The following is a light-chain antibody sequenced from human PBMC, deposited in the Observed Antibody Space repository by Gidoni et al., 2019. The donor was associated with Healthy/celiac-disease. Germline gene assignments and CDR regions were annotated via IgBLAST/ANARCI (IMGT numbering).Light chain of an antibody. Sequence: PGERATLSCRASQPVSSYLAWYQQTPGQAPRLLIYDASNRATGIPARFSGSGSGTDFTLTISSLEPEDFAVYYCQQRSNWLTFGGGTKVEIK. J-gene: IGKJ4*01. V-gene: IGKV3-11*01. CDR3: QQRSNWLT. CDR2: DAS. CDR1: QPVSSY.